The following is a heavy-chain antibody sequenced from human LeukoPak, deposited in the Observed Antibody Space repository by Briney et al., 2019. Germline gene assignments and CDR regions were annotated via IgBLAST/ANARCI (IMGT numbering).Heavy chain of an antibody. CDR2: IYHSGST. J-gene: IGHJ4*02. Sequence: SETLSLTCTVSGYSISSGYYWGWIRQPPGKGLEWIGSIYHSGSTYYNPSLKSRVTISVDTSKNQFSLKLSSVTAADTAVYYCARIDSYSGSWLFDYWGQGTLVTVSS. CDR3: ARIDSYSGSWLFDY. V-gene: IGHV4-38-2*02. CDR1: GYSISSGYY. D-gene: IGHD1-26*01.